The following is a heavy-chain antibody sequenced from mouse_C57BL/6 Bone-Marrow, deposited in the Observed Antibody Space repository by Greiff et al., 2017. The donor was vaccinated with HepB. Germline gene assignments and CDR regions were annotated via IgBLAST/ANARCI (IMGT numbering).Heavy chain of an antibody. CDR2: INPNNGGT. CDR3: ANRLWLRRGDYYAMDY. V-gene: IGHV1-26*01. Sequence: EVQLQQSGPELVKPGASVKISCKASGYTFTDYYMNWVKQSHGKSLEWIGDINPNNGGTSYNQKFKGKATLTVDKSSSTAYMELRSLTSEDSAVYYCANRLWLRRGDYYAMDYWGQGTSVTVSS. D-gene: IGHD2-2*01. J-gene: IGHJ4*01. CDR1: GYTFTDYY.